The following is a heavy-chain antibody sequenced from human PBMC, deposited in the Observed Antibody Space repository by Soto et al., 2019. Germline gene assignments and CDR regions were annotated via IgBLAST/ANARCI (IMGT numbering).Heavy chain of an antibody. Sequence: EVQLLESGGGLVQPGGSLRLSCAASGFTFSSYAMSWVRQAPGKGLEWVSAISGSGGSTYYADSVKGRFTISRDNSKNTLYLQMTGMRAEDTAVYYCAKDVYDYGDYLGWFDPWGQGTLVTVSS. CDR3: AKDVYDYGDYLGWFDP. CDR1: GFTFSSYA. D-gene: IGHD4-17*01. CDR2: ISGSGGST. V-gene: IGHV3-23*01. J-gene: IGHJ5*02.